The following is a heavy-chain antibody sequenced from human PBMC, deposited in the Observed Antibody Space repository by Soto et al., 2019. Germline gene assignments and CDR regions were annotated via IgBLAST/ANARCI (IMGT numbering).Heavy chain of an antibody. CDR2: IWYDGSNK. J-gene: IGHJ4*02. V-gene: IGHV3-33*01. CDR3: ARERLRPYSSGSFDY. Sequence: GGSLRLSCAASGFTFSSYGMHWVRQAPGKGLEWVAVIWYDGSNKYYADSVKGRFTISRDNSKNTLYLQMNSLRAEDTAVYYCARERLRPYSSGSFDYWGQGTLVTVSS. CDR1: GFTFSSYG. D-gene: IGHD3-22*01.